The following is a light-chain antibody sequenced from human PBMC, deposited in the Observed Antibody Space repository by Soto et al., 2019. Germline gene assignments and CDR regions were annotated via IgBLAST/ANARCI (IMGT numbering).Light chain of an antibody. Sequence: DIQMTQSPSSMSASVGDRVTITCRASQSISNSLNWYQQKPGKAPKLLIYAASSLQSGVPSRFSGSGSGTDFTLTISSLQTEDFATYYGQQSYSPPTVTFGQGTRLEIK. CDR2: AAS. CDR1: QSISNS. CDR3: QQSYSPPTVT. V-gene: IGKV1-39*01. J-gene: IGKJ5*01.